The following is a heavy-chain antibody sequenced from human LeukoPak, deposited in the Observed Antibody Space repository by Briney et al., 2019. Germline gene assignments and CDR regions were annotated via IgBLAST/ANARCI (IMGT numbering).Heavy chain of an antibody. CDR1: GASISPYH. D-gene: IGHD3-10*01. V-gene: IGHV4-59*01. J-gene: IGHJ6*03. CDR3: ARDPSRFGLRGYYMDV. Sequence: SETLSLTCTVSGASISPYHWSWIRQSSGKGLEWIGCIYDTGSTNYNPSLKSRVTISVDTSKNQFSLKLSSVTAADTAVYYCARDPSRFGLRGYYMDVWGKGTTVTVSS. CDR2: IYDTGST.